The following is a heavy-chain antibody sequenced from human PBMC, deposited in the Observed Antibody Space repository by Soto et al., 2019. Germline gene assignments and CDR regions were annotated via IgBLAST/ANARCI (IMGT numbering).Heavy chain of an antibody. CDR1: GGSISSGGYY. Sequence: QVQLQESGPGLVKPSQTLSLTCTVSGGSISSGGYYWSWIRQHPGKGLEWIGYIYYSGSTYYNPSLKSRVTISVDTSNNQFAMKLSSVTAADTAVYYCARSGYSYGPNPLLYWGQGTLVTVSS. D-gene: IGHD5-18*01. J-gene: IGHJ4*02. CDR2: IYYSGST. V-gene: IGHV4-31*03. CDR3: ARSGYSYGPNPLLY.